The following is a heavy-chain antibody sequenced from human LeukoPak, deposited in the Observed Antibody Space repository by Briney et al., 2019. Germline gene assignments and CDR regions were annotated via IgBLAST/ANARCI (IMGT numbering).Heavy chain of an antibody. CDR1: GGSISSYY. CDR3: ARTSMVVTGDAFDV. V-gene: IGHV4-59*01. J-gene: IGHJ3*01. Sequence: SETLSLTCTVSGGSISSYYWSWIRRPPGKALEWIGYIYYSGSTNYNPSLKSRVTISLDMSKNQFSLKLSSVTAADTAVYYCARTSMVVTGDAFDVWGQGTMVTVSS. D-gene: IGHD4/OR15-4a*01. CDR2: IYYSGST.